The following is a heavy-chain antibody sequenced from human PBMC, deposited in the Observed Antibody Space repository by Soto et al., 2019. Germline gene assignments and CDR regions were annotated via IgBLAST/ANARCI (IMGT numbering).Heavy chain of an antibody. D-gene: IGHD1-1*01. CDR3: ARKTGTYNWFDP. CDR2: ISSSSSYI. V-gene: IGHV3-21*01. CDR1: GFTFSSYS. Sequence: EVQLVESGGGLVKPGGSLRLSCAASGFTFSSYSMNWVRQAPGKGLEWVSSISSSSSYIYYADSVKGRFTISRDNAKNSLYLQMNSLRAEDTAVYYCARKTGTYNWFDPWGQGTLVTVSS. J-gene: IGHJ5*02.